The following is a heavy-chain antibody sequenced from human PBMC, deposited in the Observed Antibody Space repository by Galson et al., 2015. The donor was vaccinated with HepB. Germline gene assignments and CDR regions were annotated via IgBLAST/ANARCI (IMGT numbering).Heavy chain of an antibody. CDR3: AKYEGYCSGGSCYFGEADAFDI. CDR2: ISGSGGST. V-gene: IGHV3-23*01. Sequence: SLRLSCAASGFTFSSYAMSWVRQAPGKGLEWVSAISGSGGSTYYADSVKGRFTISRDNSKNTLYLQMNSLRAEDTAVYYCAKYEGYCSGGSCYFGEADAFDIWGQGTMVTVSS. J-gene: IGHJ3*02. CDR1: GFTFSSYA. D-gene: IGHD2-15*01.